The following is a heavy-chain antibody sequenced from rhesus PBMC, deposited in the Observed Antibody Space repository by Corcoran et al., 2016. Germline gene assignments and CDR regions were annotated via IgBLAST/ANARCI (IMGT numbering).Heavy chain of an antibody. J-gene: IGHJ5-1*01. V-gene: IGHV4-122*02. Sequence: QVQLQESGPGLVKSSETLSLACAVSGGAITTTYFYWSWIRQAPGEGLEWIGYSSYGGTPSYNPSLKSRVTVSRDTSKNQFSLKLNSVTAADTAVYYCARLYGGAPDVWGPGVLVTVSS. D-gene: IGHD4-17*01. CDR3: ARLYGGAPDV. CDR2: SSYGGTP. CDR1: GGAITTTYFY.